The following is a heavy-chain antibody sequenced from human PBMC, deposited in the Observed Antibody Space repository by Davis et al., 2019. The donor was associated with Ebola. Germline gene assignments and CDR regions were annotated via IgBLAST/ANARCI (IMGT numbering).Heavy chain of an antibody. CDR3: ARRLSLVDMGFDY. V-gene: IGHV5-51*01. D-gene: IGHD5-24*01. J-gene: IGHJ4*02. Sequence: GESLKIPCKGSGYSFTSYWIGWVRQLPGKGLEWMGIIYPGDSDTRYSPSFQGQVTISADKSISTAYLQWSSLKASDPAMYYCARRLSLVDMGFDYWGQGTLVTVSS. CDR2: IYPGDSDT. CDR1: GYSFTSYW.